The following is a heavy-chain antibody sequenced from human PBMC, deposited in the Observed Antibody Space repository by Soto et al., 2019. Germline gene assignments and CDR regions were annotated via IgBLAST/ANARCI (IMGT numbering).Heavy chain of an antibody. CDR3: VKDKGGYSYGYMDY. CDR2: ISYDGSNK. V-gene: IGHV3-30*18. Sequence: QVQLVESGGGVVQPGRSLRLSCAASGFTFSSYGMHWVRQAPGKGLEWVAVISYDGSNKYYADSVKGRFTISRDNSKNTLYLQMNSLRAEDTAVYYCVKDKGGYSYGYMDYWGQGTLVTVSS. J-gene: IGHJ4*02. CDR1: GFTFSSYG. D-gene: IGHD5-18*01.